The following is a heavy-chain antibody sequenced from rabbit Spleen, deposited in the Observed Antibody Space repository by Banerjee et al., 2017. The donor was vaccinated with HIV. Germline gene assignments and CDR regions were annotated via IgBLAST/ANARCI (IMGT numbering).Heavy chain of an antibody. CDR3: ARDLAGVIGWNFGW. V-gene: IGHV1S45*01. Sequence: LQESGGGLVKPEGSLTLTCKASGVSFSDKDVMCWVRQAPGKGLEWIACTHTADSDPTYYANWAKGRFTISKTSSTTVTLRMTSLTAADTATYFCARDLAGVIGWNFGWWGPGTLVTVS. D-gene: IGHD4-1*01. CDR1: GVSFSDKDV. CDR2: THTADSDPT. J-gene: IGHJ6*01.